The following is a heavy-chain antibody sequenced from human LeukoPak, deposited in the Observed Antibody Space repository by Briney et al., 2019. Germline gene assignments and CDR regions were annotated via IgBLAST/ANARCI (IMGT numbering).Heavy chain of an antibody. CDR3: ARDDGGVVVIPNDY. D-gene: IGHD3-22*01. CDR1: GYTFTGYY. V-gene: IGHV1-2*02. CDR2: INPNRGGT. Sequence: GASVKVSCKASGYTFTGYYMHWVRQAPGQGLEWMGWINPNRGGTNYAQKLQGRVTMTRDTSISTAYMELSRLRSDDTAVYYCARDDGGVVVIPNDYWGQGTLVTVSS. J-gene: IGHJ4*02.